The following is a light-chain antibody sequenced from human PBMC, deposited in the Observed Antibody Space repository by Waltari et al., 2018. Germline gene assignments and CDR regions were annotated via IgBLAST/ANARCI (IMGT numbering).Light chain of an antibody. Sequence: EIVLTQSPATLSLSPGERAPLSCRASQSVRSSLAWYQQKPGQAPRLLIYDASNRATGIPARFSGSGSGTDFTLTISSLEPEDFAVYYCQQRSNWPPAFGPGTKVDIK. V-gene: IGKV3-11*01. CDR2: DAS. CDR3: QQRSNWPPA. CDR1: QSVRSS. J-gene: IGKJ3*01.